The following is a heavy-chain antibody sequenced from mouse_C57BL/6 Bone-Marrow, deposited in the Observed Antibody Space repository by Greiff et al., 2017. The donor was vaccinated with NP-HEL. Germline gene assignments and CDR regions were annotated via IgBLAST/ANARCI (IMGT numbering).Heavy chain of an antibody. J-gene: IGHJ1*03. CDR1: GYSFTGYY. V-gene: IGHV1-42*01. CDR2: INPSTGGT. D-gene: IGHD1-1*01. CDR3: ARLGGYYGSSDWYFDV. Sequence: EVQLQQSGPELVKPGASVKISCKASGYSFTGYYMNWVMQSPEKSLEWIGEINPSTGGTTYNQKFKAKATLTVDKSSSTAYMQLKSLTSEDSAVYYCARLGGYYGSSDWYFDVWGTGTTVTVSS.